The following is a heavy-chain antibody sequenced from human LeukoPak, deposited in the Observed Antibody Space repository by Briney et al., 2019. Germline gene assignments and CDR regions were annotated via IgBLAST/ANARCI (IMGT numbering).Heavy chain of an antibody. CDR3: ARGWGYCSSTSCYYYYYYMDV. D-gene: IGHD2-2*01. CDR2: IKQDGSEK. V-gene: IGHV3-7*01. CDR1: GFTFSSYW. J-gene: IGHJ6*03. Sequence: GGSLRLSCAASGFTFSSYWMIWVRQAPGKGLEWVANIKQDGSEKYYVDSVKGRFTISRDNAKNSLYLQMNSLRAEDTAVYYCARGWGYCSSTSCYYYYYYMDVWGKGTTVTVSS.